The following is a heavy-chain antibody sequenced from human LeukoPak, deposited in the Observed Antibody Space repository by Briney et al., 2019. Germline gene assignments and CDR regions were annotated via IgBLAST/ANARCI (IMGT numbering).Heavy chain of an antibody. V-gene: IGHV4-39*07. CDR2: IYYSGST. Sequence: SETLFLTFTVSGGSISSSSYYWGWIRQPPGKGLEWMGSIYYSGSTYYNPSLKSRVTISVDTSKNQFSLKLSSVTAADTAVYYCARVSGGSGSYYPYYFDYWGQGTLVTVSS. J-gene: IGHJ4*02. CDR3: ARVSGGSGSYYPYYFDY. CDR1: GGSISSSSYY. D-gene: IGHD3-10*01.